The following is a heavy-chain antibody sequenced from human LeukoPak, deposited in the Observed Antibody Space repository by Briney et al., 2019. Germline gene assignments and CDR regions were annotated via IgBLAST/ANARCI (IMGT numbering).Heavy chain of an antibody. J-gene: IGHJ4*02. V-gene: IGHV4-34*01. CDR3: ARGLVGATRVDY. CDR2: INHSGST. CDR1: GGSVSSYY. D-gene: IGHD1-26*01. Sequence: SETLSLTCTVSGGSVSSYYWSWIRQPPGKGLEWIGEINHSGSTNYNPSLKSRVTISVDTSKNQFSLKLSSVTAADTAVYYCARGLVGATRVDYWGQGTLVTVSS.